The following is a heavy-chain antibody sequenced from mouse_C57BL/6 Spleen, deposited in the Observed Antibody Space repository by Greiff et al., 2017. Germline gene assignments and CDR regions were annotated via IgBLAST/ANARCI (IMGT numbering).Heavy chain of an antibody. CDR2: IWGDGST. CDR1: GFSLTSYG. J-gene: IGHJ1*03. CDR3: AKPKFITTDWYFDV. Sequence: VKVVESGPGLVAPSQSLSITCTVSGFSLTSYGVSWVRQPPGKGLEWLGVIWGDGSTNYHSALISRLSISKDNSKSQVLLKLNSLQTDDTATYYCAKPKFITTDWYFDVWGTGTTVTVSS. D-gene: IGHD1-1*01. V-gene: IGHV2-3*01.